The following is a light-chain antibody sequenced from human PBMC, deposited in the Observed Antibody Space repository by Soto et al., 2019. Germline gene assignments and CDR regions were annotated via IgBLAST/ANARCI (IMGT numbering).Light chain of an antibody. CDR3: QKYNTAPLT. V-gene: IGKV1-27*01. CDR2: ATS. J-gene: IGKJ4*01. CDR1: QGIAPY. Sequence: DVQMTQSPSSLSEFVGDRVTITCRASQGIAPYLAWFQQKPGKVPKLLIYATSTLQSGVPSRFSGSGSGTDFTLTISSLQPEDVSTDYCQKYNTAPLTFGGGTKVEIK.